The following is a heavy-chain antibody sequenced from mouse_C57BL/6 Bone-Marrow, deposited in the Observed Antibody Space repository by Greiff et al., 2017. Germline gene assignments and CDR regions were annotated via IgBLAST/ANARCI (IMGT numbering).Heavy chain of an antibody. J-gene: IGHJ1*03. CDR1: GYTFTGYW. CDR3: ARGGNLYDGSRPDWYFDV. D-gene: IGHD1-1*01. Sequence: VQLQQSGAELMKPGASVKLSCKATGYTFTGYWIEWVKQRPGHGLEWIGEILPGSGSTNYNEKFKGKATFTADTSSNTAYMQLSSLTTEDSAIYYCARGGNLYDGSRPDWYFDVWGTGTTVTVSS. V-gene: IGHV1-9*01. CDR2: ILPGSGST.